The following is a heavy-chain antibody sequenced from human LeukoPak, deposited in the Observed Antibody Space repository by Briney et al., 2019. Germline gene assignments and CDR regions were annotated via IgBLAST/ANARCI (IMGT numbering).Heavy chain of an antibody. Sequence: SETLSLTCTVSGYSISSGYYWGWIRQPPGKGLEWIGSIYHSGSTYYNPSLKSRVTISVDTSKNQFSLKLSSVTAADTAVYYCVLERGYYCVDYWGQGTLVTVSS. J-gene: IGHJ4*02. CDR2: IYHSGST. D-gene: IGHD3-22*01. CDR1: GYSISSGYY. V-gene: IGHV4-38-2*02. CDR3: VLERGYYCVDY.